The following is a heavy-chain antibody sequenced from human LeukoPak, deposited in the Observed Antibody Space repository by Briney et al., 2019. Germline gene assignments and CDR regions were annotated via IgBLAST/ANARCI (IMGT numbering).Heavy chain of an antibody. Sequence: GGSLRLSCAASGFNFNGYTMHWVRQAPGKGLEWVAVISYDGSDKFYADSVKGRFTISRDNSKNTLYLEMNNLRTEDTAVYFCVRSWKLLQNFDSWGQGTLVTVSS. V-gene: IGHV3-30*04. CDR1: GFNFNGYT. J-gene: IGHJ4*02. D-gene: IGHD2-15*01. CDR3: VRSWKLLQNFDS. CDR2: ISYDGSDK.